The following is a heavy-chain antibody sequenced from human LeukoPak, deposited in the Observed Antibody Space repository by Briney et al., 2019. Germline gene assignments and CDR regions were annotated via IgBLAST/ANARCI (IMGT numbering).Heavy chain of an antibody. V-gene: IGHV4-59*01. Sequence: KPSETLSLTCIVSGGSISGYYWSWIRQPPGKVLEWIGYIYFSGSTNYNPSLESRVTMSVNTSKNQLSLKLSSVTTADTALYYCARGAYYFDHWGQGTLVTVSS. CDR2: IYFSGST. CDR3: ARGAYYFDH. J-gene: IGHJ4*02. CDR1: GGSISGYY.